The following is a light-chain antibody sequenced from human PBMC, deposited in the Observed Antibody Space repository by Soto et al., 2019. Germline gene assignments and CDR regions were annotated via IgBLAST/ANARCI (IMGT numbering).Light chain of an antibody. Sequence: IVKTQSPATLYLSPGERAALSCTASQSINSELAWYQQKPGQPPRLLIYGAATRATGVPARFTGSESGSEFTLTISGLQSEDFAVYYCQQGHNWPLTLGQGTRLEI. V-gene: IGKV3-15*01. CDR2: GAA. CDR3: QQGHNWPLT. J-gene: IGKJ2*01. CDR1: QSINSE.